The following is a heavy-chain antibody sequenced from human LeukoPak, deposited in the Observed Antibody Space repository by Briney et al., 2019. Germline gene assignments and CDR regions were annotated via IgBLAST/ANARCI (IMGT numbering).Heavy chain of an antibody. D-gene: IGHD3-10*01. CDR3: ATPYGSGSYDAFDI. V-gene: IGHV1-8*01. Sequence: ASVKVSCKASGYSFTSYDINWVRQATGQGLEWMGWMNPNSGNTGYAQKFQGRVTMTRNTSISTAYMELSSLRSEDTAVYYRATPYGSGSYDAFDIWGQGTMVTVSS. CDR1: GYSFTSYD. CDR2: MNPNSGNT. J-gene: IGHJ3*02.